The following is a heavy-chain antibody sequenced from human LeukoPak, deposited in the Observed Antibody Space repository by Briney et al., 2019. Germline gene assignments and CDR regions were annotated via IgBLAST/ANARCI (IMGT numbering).Heavy chain of an antibody. CDR2: MNADENQK. CDR3: AGGVGWHFAL. J-gene: IGHJ2*01. D-gene: IGHD3-10*01. Sequence: PGGSLRLSCAASGFIVSDYSVMWVRQASGKGLEWVATMNADENQKLYADSMEGRVTIPRDNGKNSLYLQIDSLRVDDTAVYYCAGGVGWHFALWGRGTLVTVSS. CDR1: GFIVSDYS. V-gene: IGHV3-7*02.